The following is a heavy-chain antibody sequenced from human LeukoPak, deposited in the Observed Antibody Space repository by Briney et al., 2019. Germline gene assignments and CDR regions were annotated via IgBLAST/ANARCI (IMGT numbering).Heavy chain of an antibody. D-gene: IGHD2-2*01. V-gene: IGHV3-21*01. CDR2: ISSSSSYI. J-gene: IGHJ4*02. Sequence: PGGSLRLSCAASGFTFSSYSMNWVRQAPGKGLEWVSSISSSSSYIYYADSVKGRFTISRDNAKKSLYLQMNSLRAEDTAVYYCARDLVGARYCSSTSCYGGGGFDYWGQGTLVTVSS. CDR1: GFTFSSYS. CDR3: ARDLVGARYCSSTSCYGGGGFDY.